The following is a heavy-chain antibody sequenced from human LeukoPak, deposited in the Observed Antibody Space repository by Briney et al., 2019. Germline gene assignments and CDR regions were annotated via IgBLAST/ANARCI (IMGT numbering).Heavy chain of an antibody. D-gene: IGHD1-26*01. CDR2: IYHSGST. CDR3: ARDKVSPYYGDYFDY. Sequence: PSETLSLTCTVSGGSISSGGYYWSWIRQPPGKGLEWIGYIYHSGSTYYNPSLKSRVTISVDRSKNRFSLKLSSVTAADTAVYYCARDKVSPYYGDYFDYWGQGTLVTVSS. J-gene: IGHJ4*02. V-gene: IGHV4-30-2*01. CDR1: GGSISSGGYY.